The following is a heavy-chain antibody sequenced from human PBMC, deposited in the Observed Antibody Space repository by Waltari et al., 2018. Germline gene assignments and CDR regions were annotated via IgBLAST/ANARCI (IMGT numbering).Heavy chain of an antibody. V-gene: IGHV3-9*03. CDR1: GFTFDDYA. CDR3: AKDIGAVAVGWFDS. D-gene: IGHD6-19*01. J-gene: IGHJ5*01. Sequence: DVQLVESGGGLVQPGRSLRLSCTASGFTFDDYAMHWVRQARGKGPEWVSSISWNSDRTGYADSVKGRFTISRDNAKNSLYLQMNSLRAEDMALYYCAKDIGAVAVGWFDSWGQGTLVTVSS. CDR2: ISWNSDRT.